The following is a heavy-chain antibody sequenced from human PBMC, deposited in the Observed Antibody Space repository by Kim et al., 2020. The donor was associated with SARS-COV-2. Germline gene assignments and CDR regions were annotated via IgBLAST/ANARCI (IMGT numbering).Heavy chain of an antibody. Sequence: SETLSLTCTVSGGSISSSSYYCGCIRQPPGKGLEWIGSIYYSGRTYYNPSLTRLVTISVDTSKNQFSLKLSSVTAADTAVYYCAGHGRMFLTVVRPSFDYRGQGALVTVSS. CDR2: IYYSGRT. V-gene: IGHV4-39*01. CDR1: GGSISSSSYY. CDR3: AGHGRMFLTVVRPSFDY. J-gene: IGHJ4*02. D-gene: IGHD2-15*01.